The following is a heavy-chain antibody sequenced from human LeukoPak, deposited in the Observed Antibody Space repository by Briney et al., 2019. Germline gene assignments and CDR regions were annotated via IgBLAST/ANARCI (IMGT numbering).Heavy chain of an antibody. J-gene: IGHJ4*02. D-gene: IGHD3-10*01. CDR3: ASEGAMVRGAPYYFDY. CDR2: TYYRSKWYN. CDR1: GDSVSSNSAA. Sequence: SQTLSLTCAISGDSVSSNSAAWNWIRQSPSRGLEWPGRTYYRSKWYNDYAVSVKSRITINPDTSKNQFSLQLNSVTPEDTAVYYCASEGAMVRGAPYYFDYWGQGTLVTVSS. V-gene: IGHV6-1*01.